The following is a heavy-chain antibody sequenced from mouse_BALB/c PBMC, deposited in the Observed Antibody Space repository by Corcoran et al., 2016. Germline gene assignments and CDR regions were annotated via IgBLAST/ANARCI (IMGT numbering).Heavy chain of an antibody. CDR3: ARRSTVVAYYYAMDY. D-gene: IGHD1-1*01. Sequence: QIQLVQSGPELKKPGETVKISCKASGYTFTNYGMHWVKQAPGKGLKWMGWINTYTGEPTYADDFKGRFAFSLETSASTAYLQINNLKNEDMATYFCARRSTVVAYYYAMDYWGQGTSVTVSS. CDR2: INTYTGEP. V-gene: IGHV9-1*02. J-gene: IGHJ4*01. CDR1: GYTFTNYG.